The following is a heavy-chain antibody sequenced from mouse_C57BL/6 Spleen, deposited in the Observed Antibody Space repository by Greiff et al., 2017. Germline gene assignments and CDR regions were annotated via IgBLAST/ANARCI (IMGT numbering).Heavy chain of an antibody. CDR2: IRNKANGYTT. V-gene: IGHV7-3*01. CDR3: ARYRATVVARYFDV. D-gene: IGHD1-1*01. Sequence: EVKLVESGGGLVQPGGSLSLSCAASGFTFTDYYMSWVRQPPGKALEWLGFIRNKANGYTTEYSAFVKGRFTISRDNSQSILYLQMNALRAEDSATYYCARYRATVVARYFDVWSTGTTVTVSS. CDR1: GFTFTDYY. J-gene: IGHJ1*03.